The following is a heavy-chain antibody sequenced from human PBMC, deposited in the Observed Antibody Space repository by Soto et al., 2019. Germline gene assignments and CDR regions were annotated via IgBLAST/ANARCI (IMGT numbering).Heavy chain of an antibody. CDR1: GFTFSIYG. D-gene: IGHD3-3*01. Sequence: VGSLRLSCAASGFTFSIYGMHWVRQAPGKGLEWVAVISYDGSNKYYADSVKGRFTISRDNSKNTLYLQMNSLRAEDTAVYYCAIRDYWGQGTLVTVYS. CDR2: ISYDGSNK. J-gene: IGHJ4*02. V-gene: IGHV3-30*03. CDR3: AIRDY.